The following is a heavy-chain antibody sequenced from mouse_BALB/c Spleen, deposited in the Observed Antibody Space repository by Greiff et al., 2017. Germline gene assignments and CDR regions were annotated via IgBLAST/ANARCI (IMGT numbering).Heavy chain of an antibody. Sequence: VKLMESGPGLVAPSQSLSITCTVSGFSLTSYGVHWVRQPPGKGLEWLGVIWAGGSTNYNSALMSRLSISKDNSKSQVFLKMNSLQTDDTAMYYCARDEGAGTSGFFAYWGQGTLVTVSA. CDR1: GFSLTSYG. D-gene: IGHD4-1*01. V-gene: IGHV2-9*02. J-gene: IGHJ3*01. CDR3: ARDEGAGTSGFFAY. CDR2: IWAGGST.